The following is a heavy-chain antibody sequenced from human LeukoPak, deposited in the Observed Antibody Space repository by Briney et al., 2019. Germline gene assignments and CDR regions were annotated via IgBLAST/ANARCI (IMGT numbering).Heavy chain of an antibody. V-gene: IGHV1-2*02. Sequence: ASVKVSCKASGYAFTGYYMHWVRQAPGQGLEWMGWINPNSGGTNYAQKFQGRVTMTRDTSISTPYMELSRLRSDDTAVYYCASERRNYDSPVDYWGQGTLVTVSS. CDR1: GYAFTGYY. CDR2: INPNSGGT. D-gene: IGHD3-22*01. CDR3: ASERRNYDSPVDY. J-gene: IGHJ4*02.